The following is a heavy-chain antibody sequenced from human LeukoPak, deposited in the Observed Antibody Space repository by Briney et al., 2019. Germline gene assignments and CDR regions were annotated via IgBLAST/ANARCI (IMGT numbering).Heavy chain of an antibody. CDR1: GGTFNSYA. CDR3: AGYCSSTSCYAY. J-gene: IGHJ4*02. CDR2: IIPIFGTA. D-gene: IGHD2-2*01. Sequence: GASVKVSCKASGGTFNSYAISWVRQAPGQGLEWMGGIIPIFGTANYAQKFQGRVTITADESTSTAYMELSSLRSEDTAVYYCAGYCSSTSCYAYWGQGTLVTVSS. V-gene: IGHV1-69*13.